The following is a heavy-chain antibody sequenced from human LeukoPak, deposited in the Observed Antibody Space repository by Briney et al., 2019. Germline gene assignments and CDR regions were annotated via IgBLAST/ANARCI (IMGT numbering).Heavy chain of an antibody. J-gene: IGHJ6*02. Sequence: PGGSLRLSCAASGLTFSNYAMHWVRQAPGKGLEYVSAISSNGGITYYANSVEGRFTISRDNSKNTLHLQMGSLRAEDVAVYYCARDQLILSYYYGMDVWGQGTTVTVSS. CDR2: ISSNGGIT. D-gene: IGHD2-15*01. CDR3: ARDQLILSYYYGMDV. V-gene: IGHV3-64*01. CDR1: GLTFSNYA.